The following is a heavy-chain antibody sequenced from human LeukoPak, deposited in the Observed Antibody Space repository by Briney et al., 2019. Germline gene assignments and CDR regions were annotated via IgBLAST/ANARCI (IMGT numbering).Heavy chain of an antibody. CDR1: GXTFTXXY. Sequence: XSGXTFTXXYMHWVRQAPGQGLEWMGIINPSGGSTSYAQKFQGRVTMTRDTSTSTVYMELSSLRSEDTAVYYCAREGSSGWTFDYWGQGTLVTVSS. CDR2: INPSGGST. CDR3: AREGSSGWTFDY. V-gene: IGHV1-46*01. J-gene: IGHJ4*02. D-gene: IGHD6-19*01.